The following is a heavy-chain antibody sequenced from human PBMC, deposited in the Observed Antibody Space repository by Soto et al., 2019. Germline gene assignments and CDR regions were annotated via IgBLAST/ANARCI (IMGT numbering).Heavy chain of an antibody. J-gene: IGHJ5*02. CDR1: GFNFSNHW. Sequence: GGSLRLSCAASGFNFSNHWMHWVRQRPAEGLVWVSRITSDGKSKAYAESVKGRFAISRDNAKNTLYLQMNGLTAEDTAVYYCARESGDWPLNWFDPWGQGXLVTVSS. CDR3: ARESGDWPLNWFDP. D-gene: IGHD2-21*02. CDR2: ITSDGKSK. V-gene: IGHV3-74*01.